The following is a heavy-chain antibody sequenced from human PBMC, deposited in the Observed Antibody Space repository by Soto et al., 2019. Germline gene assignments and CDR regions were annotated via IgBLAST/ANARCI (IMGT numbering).Heavy chain of an antibody. CDR3: ARGPYYDSSGYYLRTVY. Sequence: QVQLQQWGAGLLKPSETLSLTCAVYGGSFSGYYWSWIRQPPGKGLEWIGEINHSGSTNYNPSLKSRVTISLDTSKNQFSLKLSSVTAADTAVYYCARGPYYDSSGYYLRTVYWGQGTLVTVSS. V-gene: IGHV4-34*01. CDR2: INHSGST. J-gene: IGHJ4*02. D-gene: IGHD3-22*01. CDR1: GGSFSGYY.